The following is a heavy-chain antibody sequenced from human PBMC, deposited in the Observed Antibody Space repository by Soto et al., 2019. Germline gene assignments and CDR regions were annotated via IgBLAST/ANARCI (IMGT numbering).Heavy chain of an antibody. Sequence: SETLSLTCTVSGGSISSSSYYWGWIRQPPGKGLEWIGSIYYSGSTYYNPSLKSRITLSVDTSKNQFSLKLSSVTAAGTAVYYCARRYGGAVDYWGQGTLVTVSS. J-gene: IGHJ4*02. CDR3: ARRYGGAVDY. V-gene: IGHV4-39*01. CDR1: GGSISSSSYY. CDR2: IYYSGST. D-gene: IGHD3-10*01.